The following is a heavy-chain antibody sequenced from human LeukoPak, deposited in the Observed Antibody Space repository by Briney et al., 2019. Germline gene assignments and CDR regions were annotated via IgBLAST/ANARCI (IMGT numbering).Heavy chain of an antibody. Sequence: PGGSLRLSCAASGFTFSDYYMSWIRQAPGKGLEWVSYISGSGSTIYYADSVKGRFTISRDNAKNSLYLQMNSLRAEDTAVYYCASERFGELLNWFDPWGQGTLVTVSS. CDR3: ASERFGELLNWFDP. J-gene: IGHJ5*02. CDR1: GFTFSDYY. CDR2: ISGSGSTI. V-gene: IGHV3-11*01. D-gene: IGHD3-10*01.